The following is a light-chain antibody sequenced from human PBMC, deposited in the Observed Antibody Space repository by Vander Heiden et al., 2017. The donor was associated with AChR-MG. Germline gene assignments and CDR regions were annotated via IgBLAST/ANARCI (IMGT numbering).Light chain of an antibody. J-gene: IGKJ4*01. CDR2: AAS. CDR3: QQSYNAPLT. CDR1: QSISTY. V-gene: IGKV1-39*01. Sequence: DIQMTQSPFSLSASVGDRVTITCRASQSISTYLNWYQQKPGKAPKVLIYAASSLQSGVPSRFSGSGSGTDFTLTISSLQPEDFATYYCQQSYNAPLTFGGRTKVEIK.